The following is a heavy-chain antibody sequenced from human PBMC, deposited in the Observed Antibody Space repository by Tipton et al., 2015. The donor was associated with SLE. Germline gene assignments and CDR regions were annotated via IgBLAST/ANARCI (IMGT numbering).Heavy chain of an antibody. CDR2: IYTSGST. D-gene: IGHD5-18*01. CDR3: ARRGYSYVDY. Sequence: LRLSCTVSGGSISSGSYYWSWIRQPAGKGLEWIGHIYTSGSTNYNPSLKSRVTISVDTSKNQFSLKLSSVTAADTAVYYCARRGYSYVDYWGQGTLVTVSS. V-gene: IGHV4-61*09. J-gene: IGHJ4*02. CDR1: GGSISSGSYY.